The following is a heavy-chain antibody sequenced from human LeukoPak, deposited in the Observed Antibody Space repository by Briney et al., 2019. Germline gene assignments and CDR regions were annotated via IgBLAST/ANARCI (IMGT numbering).Heavy chain of an antibody. CDR1: GGTFSSYA. D-gene: IGHD3-22*01. CDR3: ARDRIITTTIIVTTPGWFDP. V-gene: IGHV1-69*13. J-gene: IGHJ5*02. CDR2: IIPVFGTT. Sequence: ASVKVSCKASGGTFSSYAISWVRPAPGQGLEWMGGIIPVFGTTNYAQKFQGRVTITADESTSTAYMELSSLRSEDTAVYYCARDRIITTTIIVTTPGWFDPWGQGTLVTVSS.